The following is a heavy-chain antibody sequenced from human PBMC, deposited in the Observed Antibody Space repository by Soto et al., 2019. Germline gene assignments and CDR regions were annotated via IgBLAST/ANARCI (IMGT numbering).Heavy chain of an antibody. D-gene: IGHD3-22*01. J-gene: IGHJ5*02. CDR2: IYYSGST. V-gene: IGHV4-31*03. CDR3: ARIRRAGSSGYYYGWFDP. CDR1: GGSISSGGYY. Sequence: SETLSLTCTVSGGSISSGGYYWSWIRQHPGKGLEWIGYIYYSGSTYYNPSLKSRVTISVDTSKNQFSLKLSSVTAADTAVYYCARIRRAGSSGYYYGWFDPWGQGTLVTVSS.